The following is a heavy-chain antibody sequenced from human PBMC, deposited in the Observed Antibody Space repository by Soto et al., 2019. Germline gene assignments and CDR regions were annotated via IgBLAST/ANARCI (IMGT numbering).Heavy chain of an antibody. V-gene: IGHV1-69*01. D-gene: IGHD6-19*01. CDR3: TRSLLAVAGKNGD. J-gene: IGHJ4*02. CDR2: VIPLFRTT. CDR1: GDTFTSYA. Sequence: QVQLVQSGAEVKPPGSSVKVSCKIYGDTFTSYAMIWVRQAPGQGLEWVVGVIPLFRTTNYAEKFHGRVTITADESTNTAYMELTGLTSDDTAVYYCTRSLLAVAGKNGDWGQGTLVTVSS.